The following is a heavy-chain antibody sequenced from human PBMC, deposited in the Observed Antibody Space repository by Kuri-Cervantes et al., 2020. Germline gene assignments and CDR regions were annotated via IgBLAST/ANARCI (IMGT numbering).Heavy chain of an antibody. D-gene: IGHD6-19*01. CDR3: ARDRGYRQWIFDY. CDR1: GGSISSYW. Sequence: ETLSLTCTVSGGSISSYWMHWVRQAPGKGLVWVSHINSDGSGTSYADSVKGRFTISRDNAKNTLYLQMNILRAEDTAVYYCARDRGYRQWIFDYWGQGTLVTVSS. J-gene: IGHJ4*02. CDR2: INSDGSGT. V-gene: IGHV3-74*01.